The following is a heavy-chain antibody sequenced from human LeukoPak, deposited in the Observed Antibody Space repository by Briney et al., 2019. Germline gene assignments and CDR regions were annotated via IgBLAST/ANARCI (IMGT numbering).Heavy chain of an antibody. D-gene: IGHD5-24*01. CDR2: FDPEDGET. CDR3: ARDRELYYFDY. CDR1: GYTLTGLS. J-gene: IGHJ4*02. Sequence: RASVTVSCKVSGYTLTGLSMHWVRQAPGKGLEWMGGFDPEDGETIYAQKFQGRVTITADESTSTAYMELSSLRSEDTAVYYCARDRELYYFDYWGQGTLVTVSS. V-gene: IGHV1-24*01.